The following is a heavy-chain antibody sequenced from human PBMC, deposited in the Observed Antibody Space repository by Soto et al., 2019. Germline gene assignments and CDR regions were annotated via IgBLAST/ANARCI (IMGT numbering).Heavy chain of an antibody. Sequence: PSETLSLTCTVSSDSISSYYWIWIRQSPGKGLEWIGYTDYTGNTNYNPSLKSRVTISGDTSKNQFSLRVSSVTAADTAVYYCARHLYSGDSSSYYGYWGQGALVTVSS. CDR1: SDSISSYY. CDR2: TDYTGNT. V-gene: IGHV4-59*08. CDR3: ARHLYSGDSSSYYGY. J-gene: IGHJ4*02. D-gene: IGHD6-13*01.